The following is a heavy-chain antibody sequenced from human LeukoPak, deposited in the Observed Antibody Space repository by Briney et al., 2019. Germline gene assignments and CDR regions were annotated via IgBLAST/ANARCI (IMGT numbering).Heavy chain of an antibody. CDR3: ARQKAYCGGDCPFDY. J-gene: IGHJ4*02. CDR2: IYPGDSDT. Sequence: GESLQISCKGSGSIFTSYWIGWGRRLPGKGLEGMGIIYPGDSDTRYSPSFQGQVTISADKSISTAYLQWSSLKASDTAMYYCARQKAYCGGDCPFDYWGQGTLVTVSS. V-gene: IGHV5-51*01. D-gene: IGHD2-21*02. CDR1: GSIFTSYW.